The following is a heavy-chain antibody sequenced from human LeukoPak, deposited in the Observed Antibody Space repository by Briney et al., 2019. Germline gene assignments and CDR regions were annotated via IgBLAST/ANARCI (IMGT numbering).Heavy chain of an antibody. CDR1: GGSISSYY. D-gene: IGHD6-13*01. Sequence: PSETLSLTCTVSGGSISSYYWSWIRQPPGKGLEWIGYIYYSGSTNYNPSLKSRVTISLDTSKNQFSLKLSSVTAADTAVYYCARVPRIVGYTSRELGHWYFDLWGRGTLVTVSS. CDR2: IYYSGST. J-gene: IGHJ2*01. V-gene: IGHV4-59*12. CDR3: ARVPRIVGYTSRELGHWYFDL.